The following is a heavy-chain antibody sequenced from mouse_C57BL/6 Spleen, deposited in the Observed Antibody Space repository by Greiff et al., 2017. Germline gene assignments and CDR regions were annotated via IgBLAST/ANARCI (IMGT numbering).Heavy chain of an antibody. CDR1: GFSLTSYG. D-gene: IGHD1-1*01. Sequence: VMLVESGPGLVAPSQSLSITCTVSGFSLTSYGVHWVRQPPGKGLEWLVVIWSDGSTTYNSALKSRLSISKDNSKSQVFLKMNSLQTDDTAMYYCARQRDYYYGSSHAMDYWGQGTSVTVSS. CDR2: IWSDGST. J-gene: IGHJ4*01. CDR3: ARQRDYYYGSSHAMDY. V-gene: IGHV2-6-1*01.